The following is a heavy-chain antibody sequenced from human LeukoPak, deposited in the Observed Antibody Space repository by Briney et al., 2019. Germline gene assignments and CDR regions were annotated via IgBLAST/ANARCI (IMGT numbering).Heavy chain of an antibody. CDR3: ARDPYSSSWLRGDAFDI. Sequence: PGGSLRLSCAASGFTFSSYWMSWVRQAPGKGLEWVANIKQDGGEKYYVDSVKGRFTISRDNAKNSLYLQMNSLRAEDTAVYYCARDPYSSSWLRGDAFDIWGQGTMVTVSS. CDR2: IKQDGGEK. V-gene: IGHV3-7*01. J-gene: IGHJ3*02. D-gene: IGHD6-13*01. CDR1: GFTFSSYW.